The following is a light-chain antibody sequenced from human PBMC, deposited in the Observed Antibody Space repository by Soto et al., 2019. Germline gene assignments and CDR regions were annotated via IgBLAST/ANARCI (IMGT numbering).Light chain of an antibody. Sequence: QSALTQPPSASGTPGQRVTISCSGSSSNIGDSYIYWYQQLPGTAPKLLIYKNNLRPSGVPDRFSGSKSGTSASLAISGLRSEDEADYSCAAWGDSLRVFGTGTKV. CDR1: SSNIGDSY. J-gene: IGLJ1*01. CDR3: AAWGDSLRV. V-gene: IGLV1-47*01. CDR2: KNN.